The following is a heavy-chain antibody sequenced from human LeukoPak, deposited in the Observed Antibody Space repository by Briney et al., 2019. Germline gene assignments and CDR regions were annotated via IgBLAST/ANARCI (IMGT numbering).Heavy chain of an antibody. CDR1: GFTFSSYW. D-gene: IGHD3-3*01. V-gene: IGHV3-74*01. Sequence: GGSLRLSCAASGFTFSSYWMYWVRQAPGKGLVWVSRINSDESSTSYADSVKGRFTISRDNAKDTLYLQMNSLRAEDTAVYYCARDGAYSTIFYWGQGTLVTVSS. CDR2: INSDESST. CDR3: ARDGAYSTIFY. J-gene: IGHJ4*01.